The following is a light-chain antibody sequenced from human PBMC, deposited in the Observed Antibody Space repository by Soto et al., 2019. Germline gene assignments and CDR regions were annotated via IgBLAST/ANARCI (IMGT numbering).Light chain of an antibody. CDR3: QSYDSRHVV. J-gene: IGLJ2*01. CDR2: EDN. V-gene: IGLV6-57*04. Sequence: NFMLTQPHSVSASPGKTVTISCTRSGGSTASRHVLWYQQRPGSAPTIVISEDNQRPSGVPDRFSGSIDSSSNSGSLTISGVETGDEAGYYCQSYDSRHVVFVGGTKVTVL. CDR1: GGSTASRH.